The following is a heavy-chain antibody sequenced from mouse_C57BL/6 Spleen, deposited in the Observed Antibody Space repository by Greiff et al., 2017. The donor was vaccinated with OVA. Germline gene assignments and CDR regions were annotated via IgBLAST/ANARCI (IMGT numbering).Heavy chain of an antibody. CDR2: IRNKANGYTT. CDR1: GFTFTDYY. D-gene: IGHD1-1*01. V-gene: IGHV7-3*01. J-gene: IGHJ4*01. Sequence: EVQRVESGGGLVQPGGSLSLSCAASGFTFTDYYMSWVRQPPGKALEWLGFIRNKANGYTTEYSASVKGRFTISRDNSQSILYLQMNALRAEDSATYYCARYMTTVVADAMDYWGQGTSVTVSS. CDR3: ARYMTTVVADAMDY.